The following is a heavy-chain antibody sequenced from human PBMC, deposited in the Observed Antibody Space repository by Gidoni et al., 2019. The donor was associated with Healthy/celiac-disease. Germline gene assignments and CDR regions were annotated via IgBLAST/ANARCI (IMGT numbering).Heavy chain of an antibody. V-gene: IGHV3-11*05. J-gene: IGHJ4*02. CDR1: GFTFSDYY. CDR3: ARLLFPGSSSWYYFDY. Sequence: QVQLVESGGGLVKPGGSLRLSCSAYGFTFSDYYMSGIRQAPGKGLGWVSYISRSSSYTKYADSVKGRFTIARDNAKNSLYLKMNSRRAEDTAVYYCARLLFPGSSSWYYFDYWGQGTLVTVSS. D-gene: IGHD6-13*01. CDR2: ISRSSSYT.